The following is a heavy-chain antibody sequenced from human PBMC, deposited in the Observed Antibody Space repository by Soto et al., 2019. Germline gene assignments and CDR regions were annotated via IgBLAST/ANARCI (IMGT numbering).Heavy chain of an antibody. Sequence: IQLVQSAGGMKGPGASVKVSCKASGYTFNTFGITWVRQAPGQGLEWMGCISGYGGKRDYSRQLQGRITLTADPATSTSYVELSTLTSDDTALYYCARARGKCLGVNAFWGRGTLATVSS. D-gene: IGHD1-26*01. J-gene: IGHJ4*02. CDR1: GYTFNTFG. CDR2: ISGYGGKR. CDR3: ARARGKCLGVNAF. V-gene: IGHV1-18*01.